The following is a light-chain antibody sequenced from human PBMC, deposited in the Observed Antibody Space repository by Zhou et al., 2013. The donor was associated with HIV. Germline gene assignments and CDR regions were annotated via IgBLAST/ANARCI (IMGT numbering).Light chain of an antibody. V-gene: IGKV1-39*01. CDR1: QSISGY. CDR3: QQSYGSLLT. CDR2: AAS. J-gene: IGKJ5*01. Sequence: DIQMTQSPSSLSASVGDTVTITCRASQSISGYLNWYQQKPGKAPMLLIYAASSLQSGVPSSFSGSGSGTDFTLTISSLQPEDFATYYCQQSYGSLLTFGQGTRLDI.